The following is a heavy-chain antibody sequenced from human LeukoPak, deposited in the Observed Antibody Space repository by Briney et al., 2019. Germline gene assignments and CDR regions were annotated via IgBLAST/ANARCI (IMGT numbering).Heavy chain of an antibody. Sequence: ASVKVSCKASGYTFTVYYMHWVRQAPGQGLEWMGWINPNSGGTNYAQKFQGRVTMTRDTSISTAYMELSRLRSDDTAVYYCAREYYYDSSGYSLHAFDIWGQGTMVTVSS. J-gene: IGHJ3*02. V-gene: IGHV1-2*02. CDR2: INPNSGGT. CDR3: AREYYYDSSGYSLHAFDI. D-gene: IGHD3-22*01. CDR1: GYTFTVYY.